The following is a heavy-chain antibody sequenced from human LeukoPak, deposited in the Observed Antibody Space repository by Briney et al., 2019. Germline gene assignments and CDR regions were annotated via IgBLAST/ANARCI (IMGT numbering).Heavy chain of an antibody. Sequence: SATLSLTCAVSGYSISSGYYWGWIRQPPGKGLEWIGSIYHSGSTYYNPSLKSRVTISVDTSKNQFSLKLSSVTAADTAVYYCARRITIFGVVIYLAWSDPCGQGTLVTVSS. J-gene: IGHJ5*02. V-gene: IGHV4-38-2*01. D-gene: IGHD3-3*01. CDR2: IYHSGST. CDR1: GYSISSGYY. CDR3: ARRITIFGVVIYLAWSDP.